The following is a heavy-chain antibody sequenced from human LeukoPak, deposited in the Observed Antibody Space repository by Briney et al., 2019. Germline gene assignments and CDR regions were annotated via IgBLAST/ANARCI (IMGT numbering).Heavy chain of an antibody. CDR2: INSDGSTT. Sequence: TGGSLRLSCAASGFTFSNYWMHWVRQAPGKGLVWVSRINSDGSTTSCADSVKGRFTISRDNAKNTLYLQMNSLRAEDTAVYYCARDASMITRWYFDYWGQGTLVTVSS. D-gene: IGHD3-16*01. V-gene: IGHV3-74*01. CDR3: ARDASMITRWYFDY. CDR1: GFTFSNYW. J-gene: IGHJ4*02.